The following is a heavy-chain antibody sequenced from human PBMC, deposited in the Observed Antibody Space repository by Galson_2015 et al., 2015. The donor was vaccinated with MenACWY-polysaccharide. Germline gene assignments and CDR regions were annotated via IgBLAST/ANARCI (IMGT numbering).Heavy chain of an antibody. D-gene: IGHD6-19*01. CDR3: ARVHSSGWYDY. J-gene: IGHJ4*02. CDR1: GGSISSYY. CDR2: IYYSGST. V-gene: IGHV4-59*01. Sequence: ETLSLTCTVSGGSISSYYWSWIRQPPGKGLEWIGYIYYSGSTSYNPSLKSRVTISVDTSKNQFSLKLSSVTAADTAVYYCARVHSSGWYDYWGQGTLVTVSS.